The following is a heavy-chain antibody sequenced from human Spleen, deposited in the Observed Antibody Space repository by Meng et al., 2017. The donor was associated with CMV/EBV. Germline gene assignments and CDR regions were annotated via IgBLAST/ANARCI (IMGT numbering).Heavy chain of an antibody. Sequence: ASVKVSCKASGCTLNSYFLHWVRQAPGQGLEWLGWVSPMVSITNYAQKFHERVTITTDTSMLTDYLELRELKSDDTGVYYCVRAWGVWTHHFDLWGQGSMVTVSS. D-gene: IGHD3-16*01. CDR1: GCTLNSYF. CDR3: VRAWGVWTHHFDL. V-gene: IGHV1-2*02. CDR2: VSPMVSIT. J-gene: IGHJ4*03.